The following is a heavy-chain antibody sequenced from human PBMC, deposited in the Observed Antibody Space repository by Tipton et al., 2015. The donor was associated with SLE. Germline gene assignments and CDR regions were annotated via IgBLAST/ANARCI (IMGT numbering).Heavy chain of an antibody. J-gene: IGHJ4*02. Sequence: TLSLTCTVSSYSISSGYYWGWIRQPPGKGLEWIGSIYHSGSIYYSGNTYYNPSLESRVTISADTFKNQFPLKVTSVTAADTAVYFCARIHPNNYGDYGPFDYWGQGILVTVSS. CDR1: SYSISSGYY. D-gene: IGHD4-17*01. V-gene: IGHV4-38-2*02. CDR2: IYYSGNT. CDR3: ARIHPNNYGDYGPFDY.